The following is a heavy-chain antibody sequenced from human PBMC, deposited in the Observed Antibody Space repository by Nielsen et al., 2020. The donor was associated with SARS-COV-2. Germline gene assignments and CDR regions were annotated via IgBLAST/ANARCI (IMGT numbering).Heavy chain of an antibody. D-gene: IGHD3-3*01. CDR2: IYYSGNT. Sequence: SETLSLTCTVSGGSIKSSTYYWGWIRQPPGKGLEWIGSIYYSGNTHYNPSLKSRVTMSVDTSKNQFSLKLSSVTAADTAVYYCARAATGGRITIFGVVIIGAFDIWGQGTMVTVSS. V-gene: IGHV4-39*01. CDR3: ARAATGGRITIFGVVIIGAFDI. J-gene: IGHJ3*02. CDR1: GGSIKSSTYY.